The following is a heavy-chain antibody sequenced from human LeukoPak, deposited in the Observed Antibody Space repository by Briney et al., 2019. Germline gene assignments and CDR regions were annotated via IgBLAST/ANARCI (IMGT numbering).Heavy chain of an antibody. J-gene: IGHJ4*02. D-gene: IGHD4-17*01. CDR3: PRARRLLPDY. CDR2: IEQDGSKK. V-gene: IGHV3-7*01. CDR1: GFTFRGYW. Sequence: GGSLRLSCAASGFTFRGYWMSWVSQAQGKGLEWVANIEQDGSKKYYVDSVKGRFTISRDNAKNSLYLQINSLRAEDTAVYYCPRARRLLPDYWGQGTLVTVSS.